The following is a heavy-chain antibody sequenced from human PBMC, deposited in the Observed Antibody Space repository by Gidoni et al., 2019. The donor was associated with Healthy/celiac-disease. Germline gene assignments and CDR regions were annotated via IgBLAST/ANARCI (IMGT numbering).Heavy chain of an antibody. V-gene: IGHV3-21*01. D-gene: IGHD6-13*01. CDR2: ISSSSSYI. Sequence: EVQLVESGGGLVQPGGSLRLSCAASGFTFCSYSMNWVRQAPGKGLEWVSSISSSSSYIYYADSVKGRFTISRDNAKNSLYLQMNSLRAEDTAVYYCARDSLPAIAAAGTDWFDPWGQGTLVTVSS. J-gene: IGHJ5*02. CDR3: ARDSLPAIAAAGTDWFDP. CDR1: GFTFCSYS.